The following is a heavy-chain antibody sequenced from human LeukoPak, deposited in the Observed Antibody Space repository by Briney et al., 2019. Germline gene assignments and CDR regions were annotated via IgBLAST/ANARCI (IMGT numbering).Heavy chain of an antibody. Sequence: GGSLRLSCAASGFTFSSYAMSWVRQAPGKGLEWVSAISGSGGSTYYADSVKGRFTISRDSAKNFLYLQMNSLRAEDTAVYYCARENYDFWSGYSIDYWGQGTLVTVSS. V-gene: IGHV3-23*01. D-gene: IGHD3-3*01. J-gene: IGHJ4*02. CDR2: ISGSGGST. CDR1: GFTFSSYA. CDR3: ARENYDFWSGYSIDY.